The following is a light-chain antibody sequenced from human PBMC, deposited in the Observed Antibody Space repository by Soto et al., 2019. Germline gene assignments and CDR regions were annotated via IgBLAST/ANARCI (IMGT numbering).Light chain of an antibody. J-gene: IGLJ1*01. V-gene: IGLV2-8*01. Sequence: ALTQPPSASGSPGQSVTISCTGTSSDVGGYNYVSWYQQHPGKAPKLMIYEVTKRPSGVPGRFSGSKSGNTASLTVSGLQAEDEADYYCSSYAGSNNLRVFGTGTKVTVL. CDR2: EVT. CDR1: SSDVGGYNY. CDR3: SSYAGSNNLRV.